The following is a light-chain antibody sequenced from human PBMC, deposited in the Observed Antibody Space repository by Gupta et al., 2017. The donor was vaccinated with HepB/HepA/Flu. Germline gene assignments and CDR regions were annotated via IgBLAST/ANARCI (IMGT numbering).Light chain of an antibody. CDR2: AAH. V-gene: IGKV3-20*01. CDR1: QSVTSNY. J-gene: IGKJ4*01. CDR3: QQYGSSSLT. Sequence: EIVLTQSPGTLSLSPGERATLSCRASQSVTSNYLAWYQQKPGQAPRLLIYAAHNRATGIPDRFSGSGSGTDFTLTITTLEPEDVAVYFWQQYGSSSLTFGGGTTVEIK.